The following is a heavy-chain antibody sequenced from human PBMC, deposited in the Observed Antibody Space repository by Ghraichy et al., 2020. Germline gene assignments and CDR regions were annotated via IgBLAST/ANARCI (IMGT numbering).Heavy chain of an antibody. J-gene: IGHJ4*02. V-gene: IGHV3-23*01. CDR3: AKSGAYSSSWYNSEY. Sequence: GGSLRLSCAASGFTFSSYAMSWVRQAPGKGLEWVSAISGSGGSTYYADSVKGRFTISRDNSKNTLYLQMNSLRAEDTAVYYCAKSGAYSSSWYNSEYWGQGTLVTVSS. CDR1: GFTFSSYA. CDR2: ISGSGGST. D-gene: IGHD6-13*01.